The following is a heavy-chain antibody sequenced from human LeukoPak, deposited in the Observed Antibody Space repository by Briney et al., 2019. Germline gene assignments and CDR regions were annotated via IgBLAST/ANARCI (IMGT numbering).Heavy chain of an antibody. CDR3: AKGAVAGNFAEYFQH. CDR1: GFTFSSYG. J-gene: IGHJ1*01. Sequence: GGSLRLSCAASGFTFSSYGMHWVRQAPGKGLEWVAVIWYDGSNKYYADSVKGRFTISRDNSKNTLYLQMNSLRAEDTAAYYCAKGAVAGNFAEYFQHWGQGTLVTVSS. CDR2: IWYDGSNK. V-gene: IGHV3-33*06. D-gene: IGHD6-19*01.